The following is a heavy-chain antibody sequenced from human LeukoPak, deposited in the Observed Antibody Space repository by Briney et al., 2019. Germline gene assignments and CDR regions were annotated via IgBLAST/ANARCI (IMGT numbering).Heavy chain of an antibody. CDR2: INPNSGGT. Sequence: ASVKVSCKASGYTFTGYYMHWVRQAPGQGLEWMGWINPNSGGTNYAQKFQGRVTMTRDTSISTAYMELSRLRSDDTAVYYCAXXRWGIAVYSFVFDYWGQGTLVTVSS. V-gene: IGHV1-2*02. D-gene: IGHD6-19*01. CDR1: GYTFTGYY. CDR3: AXXRWGIAVYSFVFDY. J-gene: IGHJ4*02.